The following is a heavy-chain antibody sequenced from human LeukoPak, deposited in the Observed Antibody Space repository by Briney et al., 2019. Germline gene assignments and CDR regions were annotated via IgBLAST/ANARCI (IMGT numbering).Heavy chain of an antibody. D-gene: IGHD3-3*01. Sequence: GGSLRLSCAASGFTFSSYWMHWVRQAPGKGLVWVSRINSDGSSTSYADSVKGRFTISRDNAKNTLYLQMSSLRAEDTAVYYCARPPYYDFWSGYPEYWGQGTLVTVSS. J-gene: IGHJ4*02. CDR2: INSDGSST. CDR1: GFTFSSYW. CDR3: ARPPYYDFWSGYPEY. V-gene: IGHV3-74*01.